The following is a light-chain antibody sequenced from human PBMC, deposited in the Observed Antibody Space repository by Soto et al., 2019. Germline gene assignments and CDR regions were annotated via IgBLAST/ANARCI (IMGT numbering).Light chain of an antibody. Sequence: DIQMTQSPSTLSSSVGDRVTITCRASQSVNDWLAWYQQKPGKAPKLLIYDASNLESGVPSRFSGSGFGTEFTLTISSLQPDDFATYYCQQFFNCPRTFGQGTKVEIK. J-gene: IGKJ1*01. CDR1: QSVNDW. CDR2: DAS. V-gene: IGKV1-5*01. CDR3: QQFFNCPRT.